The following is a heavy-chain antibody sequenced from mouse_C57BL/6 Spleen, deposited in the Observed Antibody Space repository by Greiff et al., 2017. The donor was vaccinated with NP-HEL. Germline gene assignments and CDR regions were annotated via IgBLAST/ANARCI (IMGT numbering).Heavy chain of an antibody. D-gene: IGHD1-1*01. V-gene: IGHV1-26*01. CDR3: AYYYGSSYDDFGY. CDR1: GYTFTDYY. CDR2: INPNNGGT. J-gene: IGHJ2*01. Sequence: VQLQQSGPELVKPGASVKISCKASGYTFTDYYMNWVKQSHGKSLEWIGDINPNNGGTSYNQKFKGKATLTVDKSSSTAYMELRSLTSEDSAVYDCAYYYGSSYDDFGYWGQGTTLTVSS.